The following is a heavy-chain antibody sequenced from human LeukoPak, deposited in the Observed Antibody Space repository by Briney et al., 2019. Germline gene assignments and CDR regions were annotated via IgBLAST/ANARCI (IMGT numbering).Heavy chain of an antibody. J-gene: IGHJ4*02. CDR3: ARGAWYYDSSGYYDY. CDR1: GFTVSNNY. CDR2: IYSGGDT. D-gene: IGHD3-22*01. Sequence: PGGSLRLSCAASGFTVSNNYMNWVRQAPGKGLEWVSLIYSGGDTHYADSVKGRFTISRDNAKNSLYLQMNSLRAEDTAVYYCARGAWYYDSSGYYDYWGQGTLVTVSS. V-gene: IGHV3-66*01.